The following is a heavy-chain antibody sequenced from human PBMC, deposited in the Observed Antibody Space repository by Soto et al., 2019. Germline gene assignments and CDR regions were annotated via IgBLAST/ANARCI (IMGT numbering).Heavy chain of an antibody. CDR1: GGTFSSYA. CDR3: ARVCSCGSGYSRRGNWFDP. Sequence: QVQLVQSGAEVKKPGSSVNVSCTASGGTFSSYAISWVRQAPGQGLEWMGGIIPIFGTANYAQKFQGRVTITADESKSTAYLELSSLRSEDTAVYYCARVCSCGSGYSRRGNWFDPWGQGTLVTVSS. CDR2: IIPIFGTA. V-gene: IGHV1-69*01. J-gene: IGHJ5*02. D-gene: IGHD2-15*01.